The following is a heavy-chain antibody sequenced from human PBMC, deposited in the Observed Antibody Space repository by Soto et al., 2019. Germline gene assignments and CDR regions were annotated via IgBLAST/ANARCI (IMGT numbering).Heavy chain of an antibody. Sequence: GESLKISCKGSGYSFTNYWIGWMRQMPGKGLEYMGIINPGDSGSRYSPSFKGQVTTSADKSISTAYLQWSSLKASDTAVYYCARSVILTGGSYKGLIRLHYFDTWGPGTLVTVSS. D-gene: IGHD3-9*01. CDR3: ARSVILTGGSYKGLIRLHYFDT. CDR2: INPGDSGS. J-gene: IGHJ4*02. V-gene: IGHV5-51*01. CDR1: GYSFTNYW.